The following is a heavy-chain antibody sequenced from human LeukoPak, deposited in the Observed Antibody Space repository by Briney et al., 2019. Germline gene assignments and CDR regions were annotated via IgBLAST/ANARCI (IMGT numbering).Heavy chain of an antibody. V-gene: IGHV4-39*01. Sequence: SETLSLTCTVSGGSMSSINYYWGWIRQPPGKGLEWIGSIYYSGSTYYNPSLKSRVTISADTSKNQFSLMLTSVTAADTAVYYCVRVGSYGLFDYWGQGTLVTVSS. CDR2: IYYSGST. J-gene: IGHJ4*02. CDR3: VRVGSYGLFDY. CDR1: GGSMSSINYY. D-gene: IGHD5-18*01.